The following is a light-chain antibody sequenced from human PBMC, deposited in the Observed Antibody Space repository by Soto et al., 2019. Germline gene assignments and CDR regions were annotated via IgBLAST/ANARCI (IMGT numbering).Light chain of an antibody. CDR1: SGHINYA. V-gene: IGLV4-69*01. Sequence: QAVVTQSPSASASLGASVKLTCTLSSGHINYAIAWHQQQPEKGPRHLMKVYGDGSHTKGDGIPDRFSGSSSGAERYLTISSLQSEHEADYYCQTWGNGFRVFGGGTKLTVL. CDR3: QTWGNGFRV. CDR2: VYGDGSH. J-gene: IGLJ3*02.